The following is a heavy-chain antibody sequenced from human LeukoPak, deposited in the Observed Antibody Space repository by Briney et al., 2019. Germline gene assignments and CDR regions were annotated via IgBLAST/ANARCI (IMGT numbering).Heavy chain of an antibody. CDR2: ISSSGSTI. V-gene: IGHV3-48*03. CDR1: GYTFTSYG. Sequence: SCKASGYTFTSYGISWVRQAPGKGLEWVSYISSSGSTIYYADSVKGRFTISRDNANNSLYLQMNSLRVEDTAVYYCARDGSKGYYFDYWGQGTLVTVSS. CDR3: ARDGSKGYYFDY. J-gene: IGHJ4*02. D-gene: IGHD5-24*01.